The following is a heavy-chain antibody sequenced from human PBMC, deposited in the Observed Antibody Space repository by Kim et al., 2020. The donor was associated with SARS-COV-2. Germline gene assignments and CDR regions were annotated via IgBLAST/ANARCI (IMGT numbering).Heavy chain of an antibody. J-gene: IGHJ4*02. D-gene: IGHD3-22*01. CDR1: GYTLTELS. V-gene: IGHV1-24*01. CDR3: ATLDSSGYYKEYYFDD. Sequence: ASVKVSCKVSGYTLTELSMHWVRQAPGKGLEWMGGFDPEDGETLYAQKFQGRVTMTEDTSTDTAYMELSSLRSEDTAVYYCATLDSSGYYKEYYFDDWGQGTLVTVSS. CDR2: FDPEDGET.